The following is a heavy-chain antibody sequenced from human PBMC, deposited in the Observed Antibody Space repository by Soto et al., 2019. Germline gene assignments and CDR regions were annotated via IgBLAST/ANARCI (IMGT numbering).Heavy chain of an antibody. CDR1: GDSVTSNHL. CDR3: VRHVAFADYIRWFDP. CDR2: IYYSGRT. D-gene: IGHD3-10*02. Sequence: QLQLQESGPGLVKPSETLALTCAVSGDSVTSNHLWGWIRQLPGKGLQWIGSIYYSGRTHYNPSLESRVTSSVVTSKNQFSLKLTSVTSADTAVYYCVRHVAFADYIRWFDPWGQGTLVTVSS. J-gene: IGHJ5*02. V-gene: IGHV4-39*01.